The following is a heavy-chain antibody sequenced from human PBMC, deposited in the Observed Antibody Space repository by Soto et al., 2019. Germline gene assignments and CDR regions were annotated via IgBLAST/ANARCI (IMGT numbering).Heavy chain of an antibody. V-gene: IGHV1-2*04. Sequence: ASVKVSCKASGYTFTGYYMHWVRQAPGQGLEWMGWINPNSGGTYYAEHFQGWVTMTRDTSVSTVYMELSRLTSEDTAVYYCARDDSGFSGSDYSDYFNYWGQGALVTVSS. CDR3: ARDDSGFSGSDYSDYFNY. CDR1: GYTFTGYY. J-gene: IGHJ4*02. D-gene: IGHD1-26*01. CDR2: INPNSGGT.